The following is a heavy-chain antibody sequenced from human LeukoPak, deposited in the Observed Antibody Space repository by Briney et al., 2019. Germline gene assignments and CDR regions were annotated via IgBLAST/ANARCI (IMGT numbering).Heavy chain of an antibody. D-gene: IGHD2-2*02. CDR1: GFTFSSYA. CDR2: ISSNGGST. J-gene: IGHJ4*02. Sequence: PGGSLRLSCAASGFTFSSYAMHWVRQAPGKGLEYVSAISSNGGSTYYANSVKGRFTISRDNSKNTLHLQMGSLRAEDMAVYYCARQSSRYCSSTSCYIFDYWGQGTLVTVSS. V-gene: IGHV3-64*01. CDR3: ARQSSRYCSSTSCYIFDY.